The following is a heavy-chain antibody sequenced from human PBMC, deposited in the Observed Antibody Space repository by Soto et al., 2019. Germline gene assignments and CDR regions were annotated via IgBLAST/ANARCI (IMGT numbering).Heavy chain of an antibody. CDR3: AHAGYSSSVGDY. V-gene: IGHV2-5*02. D-gene: IGHD6-13*01. J-gene: IGHJ4*02. CDR1: GFSLSTSGVG. CDR2: IYWDDDK. Sequence: QITLKESGPTLVKPTQTLTLTCTFTGFSLSTSGVGVGWIRQPPGKALEWLALIYWDDDKRYSPSLKSRLTITKDTPKNQVVLTMPNMDPVDTATYYCAHAGYSSSVGDYWGQGTLVTVSS.